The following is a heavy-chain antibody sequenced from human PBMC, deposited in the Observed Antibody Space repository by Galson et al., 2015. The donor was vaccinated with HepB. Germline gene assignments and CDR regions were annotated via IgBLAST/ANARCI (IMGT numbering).Heavy chain of an antibody. J-gene: IGHJ3*02. D-gene: IGHD3-22*01. Sequence: QSGAEVKKPGESLKTSCKGSGYSFTSYWIGWVRQMPGKGLEWMGIIYPGDSDTRYSPSFQGQVTISADKSISTAYLQWSSLKASDTDMYYCARQRVAYYYDSRGPRGDDAFDIWGQGTMVTVSS. CDR3: ARQRVAYYYDSRGPRGDDAFDI. CDR1: GYSFTSYW. CDR2: IYPGDSDT. V-gene: IGHV5-51*01.